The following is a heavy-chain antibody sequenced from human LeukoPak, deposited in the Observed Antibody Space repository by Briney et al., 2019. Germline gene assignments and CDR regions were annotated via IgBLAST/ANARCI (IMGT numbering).Heavy chain of an antibody. D-gene: IGHD6-13*01. J-gene: IGHJ3*02. CDR3: ARVRSSWPDDAFDI. V-gene: IGHV1-18*01. CDR2: ISAYNGNT. Sequence: EASVKVSCKASGYTFTSYGISWVRQAPGQGLEWMGWISAYNGNTNYAQKLQGRVTMTTDTSTSTAYMELRSLRSDDTAVYYCARVRSSWPDDAFDIWGQGTMVTVSS. CDR1: GYTFTSYG.